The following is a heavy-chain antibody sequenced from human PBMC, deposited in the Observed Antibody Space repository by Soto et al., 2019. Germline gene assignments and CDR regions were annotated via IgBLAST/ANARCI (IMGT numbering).Heavy chain of an antibody. Sequence: SETLSLTCTVSGGSISSYYWSWIRQPPGKGLEWIGYIYYSGSTNYNPSLKSRVTISVDTSKNQFSLKLSSVTAADTAVYYCARWYSSSRQDWFDPWGQGTLVTVS. CDR2: IYYSGST. CDR3: ARWYSSSRQDWFDP. D-gene: IGHD6-13*01. CDR1: GGSISSYY. J-gene: IGHJ5*02. V-gene: IGHV4-59*08.